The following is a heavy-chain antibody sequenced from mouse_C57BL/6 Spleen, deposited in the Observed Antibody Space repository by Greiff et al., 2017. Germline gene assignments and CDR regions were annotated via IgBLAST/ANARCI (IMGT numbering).Heavy chain of an antibody. Sequence: EVQVVESEGGLVQPGSSMKLSCTASGFTFSDYYMAWVRQVPEKGLEWVANINYDGSSTYYLDSLQSRFIISRDNAKNILYLQMSSLKSEDTATYDCAREGILRRDWYFDVWGTGTTVTVSS. CDR3: AREGILRRDWYFDV. J-gene: IGHJ1*03. V-gene: IGHV5-16*01. CDR1: GFTFSDYY. CDR2: INYDGSST. D-gene: IGHD2-12*01.